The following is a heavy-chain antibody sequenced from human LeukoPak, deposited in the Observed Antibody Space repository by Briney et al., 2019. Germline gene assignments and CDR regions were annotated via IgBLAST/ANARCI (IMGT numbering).Heavy chain of an antibody. D-gene: IGHD3-22*01. CDR1: GFTFNAYA. Sequence: GGSLRLSCTASGFTFNAYAIHWVRQAPGKGLEWVAFIRKDGNNENYADSVKGRFTISRDNAKNSLFLQMNSLRAEDTAVYYCVKDSGYYDTSGKGWFDFWGQGTLVTVSS. CDR2: IRKDGNNE. CDR3: VKDSGYYDTSGKGWFDF. V-gene: IGHV3-30*02. J-gene: IGHJ5*01.